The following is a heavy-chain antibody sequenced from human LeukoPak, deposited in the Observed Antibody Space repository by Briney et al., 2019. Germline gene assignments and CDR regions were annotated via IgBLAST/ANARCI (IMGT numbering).Heavy chain of an antibody. Sequence: SETLSLTCTVSGGSVNYYFWSWIRQPPGKGLEWIGYIHSSGRTNYNPSLKSRVTISIDTSKNQFSLRANSVTAADTAVYYCAKDGPFDIWGQGTMVTVSS. CDR3: AKDGPFDI. D-gene: IGHD3/OR15-3a*01. J-gene: IGHJ3*02. CDR2: IHSSGRT. V-gene: IGHV4-59*02. CDR1: GGSVNYYF.